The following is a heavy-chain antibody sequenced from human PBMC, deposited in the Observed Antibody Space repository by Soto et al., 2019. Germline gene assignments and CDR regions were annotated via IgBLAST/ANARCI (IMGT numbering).Heavy chain of an antibody. J-gene: IGHJ2*01. CDR3: ARGGSLYWYFDL. CDR1: GYTFTSYA. D-gene: IGHD1-26*01. Sequence: QVQLVQSGAEVKKPGASVKVSCKACGYTFTSYAMHWVRQAPGQRLEWMGWINAGNGNTKYSQKFRGRVTITRDTSASTAYMELSSLRSEDTAVYYCARGGSLYWYFDLWGRGTLVTVSS. CDR2: INAGNGNT. V-gene: IGHV1-3*01.